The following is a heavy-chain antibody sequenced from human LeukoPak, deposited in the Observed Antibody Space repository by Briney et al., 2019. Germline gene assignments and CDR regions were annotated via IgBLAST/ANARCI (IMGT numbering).Heavy chain of an antibody. CDR1: NDSIGNYY. Sequence: SETLSLTCSVSNDSIGNYYWSWIRQPPGKALEWIGYIYHTGNTNYNPSLKSRLTMSIDTSKNQFSLNLNSVTAADTAVYYCARGNYGSGSYYVVDFDYWGQGTLVTVSS. CDR3: ARGNYGSGSYYVVDFDY. V-gene: IGHV4-59*01. CDR2: IYHTGNT. D-gene: IGHD3-10*01. J-gene: IGHJ4*02.